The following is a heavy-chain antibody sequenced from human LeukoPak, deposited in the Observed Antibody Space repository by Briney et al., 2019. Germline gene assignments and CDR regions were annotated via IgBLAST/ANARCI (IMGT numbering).Heavy chain of an antibody. J-gene: IGHJ4*02. D-gene: IGHD3-22*01. CDR3: AKDLRGGITMIVGPFDY. V-gene: IGHV3-23*01. CDR1: GFTFSNYA. Sequence: GGSLRLSCAASGFTFSNYAMSWVRQAPGKGLEWVSAISGSGGSTIYADSVKGRFTISRDNSKNTLYLQMNSLRAGDTAVYYCAKDLRGGITMIVGPFDYWGQGTLVTVSS. CDR2: ISGSGGST.